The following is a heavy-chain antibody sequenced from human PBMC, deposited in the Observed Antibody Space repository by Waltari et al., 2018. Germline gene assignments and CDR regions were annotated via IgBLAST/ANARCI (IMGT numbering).Heavy chain of an antibody. J-gene: IGHJ6*02. CDR2: INHSGST. CDR3: ARGGHITIFGRAYGMDV. V-gene: IGHV4-34*01. D-gene: IGHD3-3*01. CDR1: GGSFSGYY. Sequence: QVQLQQWGAGLLKPSETLSLTCAVYGGSFSGYYWSWIRPPPGKGLEWIGEINHSGSTNYNPSLKSRVTISVDTSKNQFSLKLSSVTAADTAVYYCARGGHITIFGRAYGMDVWGQGTTVTVSS.